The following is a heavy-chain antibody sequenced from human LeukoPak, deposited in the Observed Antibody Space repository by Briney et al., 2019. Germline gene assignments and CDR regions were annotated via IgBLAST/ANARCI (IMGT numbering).Heavy chain of an antibody. CDR2: ISWDGGST. J-gene: IGHJ3*02. Sequence: GGSLRLSCAASGFTFDDYAMPWVRQAPGKGLEWVSLISWDGGSTYYADSVKGRFTISRDNAKNSLYLQMNSLRAEDTALYYCARDAYYDSSGYRDDAFDIWGQGTMVTVSS. CDR3: ARDAYYDSSGYRDDAFDI. D-gene: IGHD3-22*01. V-gene: IGHV3-43D*03. CDR1: GFTFDDYA.